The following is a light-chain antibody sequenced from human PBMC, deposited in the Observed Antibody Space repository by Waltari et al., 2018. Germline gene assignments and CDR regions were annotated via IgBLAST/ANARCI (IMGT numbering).Light chain of an antibody. Sequence: DIQLTQSPSFLSASVGDRVTITCRASQGINSYLAWYQQNPGKAPKLLIYGASTLQSGVPSRFSGSESGTEFTLTISSLQPEDFATYYCQQLHTYPITFGQGTLLEIK. CDR2: GAS. J-gene: IGKJ5*01. CDR3: QQLHTYPIT. V-gene: IGKV1-9*01. CDR1: QGINSY.